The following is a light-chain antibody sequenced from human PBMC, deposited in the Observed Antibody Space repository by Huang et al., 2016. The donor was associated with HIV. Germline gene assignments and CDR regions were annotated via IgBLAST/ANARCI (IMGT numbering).Light chain of an antibody. CDR3: QQYDNYPRT. V-gene: IGKV1-16*01. CDR1: QDISEY. CDR2: SSS. J-gene: IGKJ2*01. Sequence: DIQMTQSPSSLSASVGETVTSTVLGGQDISEYFAWFQQKPGQAPTSLIYSSSSLHPGVPSRFSGSGSGTRFTLTINSLQPEDFATYYCQQYDNYPRTFGQGTKVDIK.